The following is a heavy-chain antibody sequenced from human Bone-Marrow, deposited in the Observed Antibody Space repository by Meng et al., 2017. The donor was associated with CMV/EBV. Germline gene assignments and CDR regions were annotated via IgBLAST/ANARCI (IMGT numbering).Heavy chain of an antibody. D-gene: IGHD1-26*01. V-gene: IGHV4-34*01. CDR1: GGSFSDYY. J-gene: IGHJ4*02. CDR3: AREIVFGGSYADS. CDR2: INDGGST. Sequence: SETLSLTCAVYGGSFSDYYWSWIRQPPGKGLDWIGEINDGGSTNYNPSLKSRVTISLDTSKNQFSLNLNSVTAADTAVYYCAREIVFGGSYADSWGQGNLVTFSS.